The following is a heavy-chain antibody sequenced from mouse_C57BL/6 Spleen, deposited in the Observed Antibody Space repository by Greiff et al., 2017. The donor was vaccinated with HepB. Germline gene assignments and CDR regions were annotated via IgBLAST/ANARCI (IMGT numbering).Heavy chain of an antibody. V-gene: IGHV6-3*01. CDR2: IRLKSDNYAT. D-gene: IGHD1-1*01. CDR1: GFTFSNYW. Sequence: EVKVEESGGGLVQPGGSMKLSCVASGFTFSNYWMNWVRQSPEKGLEWVAQIRLKSDNYATHYAESVKGRFTISRDDSKSSVYLQMNNLRAEDTGIYYCTNYYGSSYGYYFDYWGQGTTLTVSS. CDR3: TNYYGSSYGYYFDY. J-gene: IGHJ2*01.